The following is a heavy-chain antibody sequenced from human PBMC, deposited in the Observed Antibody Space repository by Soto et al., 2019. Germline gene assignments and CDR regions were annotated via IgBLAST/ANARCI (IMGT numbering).Heavy chain of an antibody. J-gene: IGHJ4*02. CDR2: TNPDGSKK. CDR3: ARDRAWSSCDY. CDR1: GFTFSTYW. Sequence: EVQLVESGGDSVQPGGSLRLSCTASGFTFSTYWMNWVRQAPGKGLEWVASTNPDGSKKYHVDSVEGRFTISRDNANNSLFLPMASLRVEDTALYYWARDRAWSSCDYWGQGTQVTVSS. V-gene: IGHV3-7*01. D-gene: IGHD6-19*01.